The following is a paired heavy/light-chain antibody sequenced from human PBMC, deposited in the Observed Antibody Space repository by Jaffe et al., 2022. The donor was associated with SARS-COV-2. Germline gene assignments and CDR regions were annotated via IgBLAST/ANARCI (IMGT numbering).Light chain of an antibody. J-gene: IGKJ3*01. CDR3: QQFGTSPVFT. Sequence: EIVLTQSPGTLSLSPGERATLSCRASQSVSSTYLAWFQQKPGQAPRLLIYGASSRATGIPDRFSGSGSGTDFTLTISRLEPEDFAVYFCQQFGTSPVFTFGPGTKVDIK. V-gene: IGKV3-20*01. CDR1: QSVSSTY. CDR2: GAS.
Heavy chain of an antibody. V-gene: IGHV3-48*02. D-gene: IGHD3-3*02. CDR3: ARDHLWAIDH. CDR1: GFTFSDYS. Sequence: EVQLVESGGGLVQPGGSLRLSCAASGFTFSDYSMNWVRQGPGKGLEWVSYIGSSGSAIYYADSVKGRLTISRDNAKNSLYLQMNSLRDEDTAVYYCARDHLWAIDHWGQGTLVTVSS. CDR2: IGSSGSAI. J-gene: IGHJ4*02.